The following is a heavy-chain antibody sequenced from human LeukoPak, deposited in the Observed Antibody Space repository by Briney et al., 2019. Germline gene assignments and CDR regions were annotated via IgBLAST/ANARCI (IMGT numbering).Heavy chain of an antibody. CDR3: AKNQGQWLVPVDY. V-gene: IGHV3-23*01. CDR2: MSGSGGST. Sequence: GGSLRLSCAASGFTFSNYAMSWVRQAPGKGLECVSSMSGSGGSTYYADSVKGRFTTSRDNSKNTLYLQMNNLRAEDTALYYCAKNQGQWLVPVDYWGQGTLVTVSS. D-gene: IGHD6-19*01. J-gene: IGHJ4*02. CDR1: GFTFSNYA.